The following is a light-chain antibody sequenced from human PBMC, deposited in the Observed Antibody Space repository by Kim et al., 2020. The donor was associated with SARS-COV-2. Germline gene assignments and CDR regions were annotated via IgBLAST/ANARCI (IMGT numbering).Light chain of an antibody. CDR1: SGHSSYA. CDR3: QTWGTGIWV. V-gene: IGLV4-69*01. CDR2: LNSDGSH. Sequence: ASVTLTCTLSSGHSSYAIAWHQQQPEKGPRYLMKLNSDGSHSKGDGIPDRFSGSSSGAARYLTISSLQSEDEADYYCQTWGTGIWVFGGGTQLTVL. J-gene: IGLJ3*02.